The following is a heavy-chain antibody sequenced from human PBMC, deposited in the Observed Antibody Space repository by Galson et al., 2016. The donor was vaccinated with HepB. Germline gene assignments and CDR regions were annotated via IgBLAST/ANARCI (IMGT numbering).Heavy chain of an antibody. CDR1: GFTFTDFG. J-gene: IGHJ4*02. D-gene: IGHD2-2*01. CDR3: VKDAMIYAPLKLFEY. Sequence: SLRLSCAASGFTFTDFGMHWVRQAPGKGPEWVAVVSYDGTNRDYADSVKGRFTISRDDSKNTLSLQMSNLRPEDTAVYYCVKDAMIYAPLKLFEYWGQGALGTVSS. CDR2: VSYDGTNR. V-gene: IGHV3-30*18.